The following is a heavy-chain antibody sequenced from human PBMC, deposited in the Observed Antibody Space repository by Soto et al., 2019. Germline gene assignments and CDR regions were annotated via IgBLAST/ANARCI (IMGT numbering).Heavy chain of an antibody. V-gene: IGHV3-23*01. CDR1: GFTFSSYA. D-gene: IGHD6-6*01. CDR2: ISGSGGST. J-gene: IGHJ6*02. CDR3: ARDKPVAARREAYYYGMDV. Sequence: EVQLLESGGGLVQPGGSLRLSCAASGFTFSSYAMSWVRQAPGKGLEWVSAISGSGGSTYYADSVKGRFTISRDNSKNTLYLQMNSLRAEDTAVYYCARDKPVAARREAYYYGMDVWGQGTTVTVSS.